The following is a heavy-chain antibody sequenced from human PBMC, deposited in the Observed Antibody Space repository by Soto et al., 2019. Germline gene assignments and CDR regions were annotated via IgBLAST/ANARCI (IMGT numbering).Heavy chain of an antibody. CDR2: IYYRGST. V-gene: IGHV4-59*01. D-gene: IGHD5-12*01. CDR3: AREPRSGYGLNY. Sequence: SETLSLTCTVSGGSISSYYWSWIRQPPGKGLEWIGYIYYRGSTNYNPSLKSRVTISVDTSKNQFSLNLSSVTAADTAVYYCAREPRSGYGLNYWGQGTLVTVSS. CDR1: GGSISSYY. J-gene: IGHJ4*02.